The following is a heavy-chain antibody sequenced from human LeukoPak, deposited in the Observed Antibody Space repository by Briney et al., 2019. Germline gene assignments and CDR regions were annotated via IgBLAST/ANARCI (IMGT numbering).Heavy chain of an antibody. J-gene: IGHJ4*02. D-gene: IGHD6-13*01. CDR3: ARGEVPSTSWYTIDY. CDR1: GFTFSMYG. Sequence: GGSLRLSCAASGFTFSMYGMHWVRQAPGKGLEWVAIIRFDGTKIYYADSVKGRFTISGDNSKNTVYLQMDSLRVEDTAVYYCARGEVPSTSWYTIDYWGQGTLVTVSS. CDR2: IRFDGTKI. V-gene: IGHV3-30*02.